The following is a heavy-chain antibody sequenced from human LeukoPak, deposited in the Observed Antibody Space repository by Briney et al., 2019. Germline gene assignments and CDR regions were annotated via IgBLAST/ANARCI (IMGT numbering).Heavy chain of an antibody. J-gene: IGHJ4*02. V-gene: IGHV3-30-3*01. CDR1: GFTFSSYA. CDR3: ASFMVRGPH. Sequence: PGGSLRLSCAASGFTFSSYAMHGVRQAPGKGLEWVAVISYDGSNKYYADSVKGRFTISRDNSKNTLYLQMNSLRAEDTAVYYCASFMVRGPHWGQGTLVTVSS. D-gene: IGHD3-10*01. CDR2: ISYDGSNK.